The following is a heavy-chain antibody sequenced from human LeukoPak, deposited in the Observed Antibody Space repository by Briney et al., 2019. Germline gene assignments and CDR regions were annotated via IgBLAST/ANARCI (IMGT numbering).Heavy chain of an antibody. CDR2: ISGSGSST. V-gene: IGHV3-23*01. CDR1: TFTSTNYA. Sequence: PGGSLRLSCAASTFTSTNYAMGWVRQAPGKGLEWVSSISGSGSSTNYADSVKGRFTISRDNSKNTLYLQMKSLRAEDTAVYYCAKDRGTLMVVRTFASWGQGTLVTVSP. CDR3: AKDRGTLMVVRTFAS. J-gene: IGHJ4*02. D-gene: IGHD3-22*01.